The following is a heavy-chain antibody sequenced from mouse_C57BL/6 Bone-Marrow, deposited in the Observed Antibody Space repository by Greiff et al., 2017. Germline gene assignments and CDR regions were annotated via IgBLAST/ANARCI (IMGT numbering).Heavy chain of an antibody. J-gene: IGHJ3*01. CDR2: IYPGDGDT. Sequence: VKLMESGAELVKPGASVKISCKASGYAFSSYWMNWVKQRPGKGLEWIGQIYPGDGDTNYNGKFKGKATLTADKSSSTAYMQLSSLTSEDSAVYFCASEGTYSNYLFAYWGQGTLVTVSA. CDR3: ASEGTYSNYLFAY. V-gene: IGHV1-80*01. D-gene: IGHD2-5*01. CDR1: GYAFSSYW.